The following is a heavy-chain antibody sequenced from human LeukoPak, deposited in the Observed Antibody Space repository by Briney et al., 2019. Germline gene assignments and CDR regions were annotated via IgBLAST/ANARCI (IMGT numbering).Heavy chain of an antibody. D-gene: IGHD6-19*01. V-gene: IGHV3-33*01. Sequence: QPGGSLRLSCAASGFTFSSYGMHWVRQAPGKGLEWVAVIWYDGSNKYYADSVKGRFTISRDNSKNTLHLQMNSLRAEDTAVYYCARPRYSSGWYFDYWGQGTLVTVSS. CDR2: IWYDGSNK. J-gene: IGHJ4*02. CDR1: GFTFSSYG. CDR3: ARPRYSSGWYFDY.